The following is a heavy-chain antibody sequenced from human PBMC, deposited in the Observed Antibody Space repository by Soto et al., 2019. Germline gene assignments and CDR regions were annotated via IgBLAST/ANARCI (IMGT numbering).Heavy chain of an antibody. D-gene: IGHD5-18*01. Sequence: QVQLVQSGAEVKKPGSSVKVSCKASGGTFSSYAISWVRQAPGQGLEWMGGFIPIFGTEKYAQKFQGRVTITADESTSTAYMELSSLRSEDTAVDYCARENRYSYGLERSNWFDPWGQGTLVTVSS. CDR3: ARENRYSYGLERSNWFDP. CDR1: GGTFSSYA. V-gene: IGHV1-69*01. J-gene: IGHJ5*02. CDR2: FIPIFGTE.